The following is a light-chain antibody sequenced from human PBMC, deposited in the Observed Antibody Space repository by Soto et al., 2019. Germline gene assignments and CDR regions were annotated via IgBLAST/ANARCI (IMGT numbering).Light chain of an antibody. Sequence: QSALTQPASVSGSPGQPITISCTGTSSDVGGYNYVSWYQQHPGKAPKLMIYDVSNRPSGVSNRFSGSKSGNTASLTIPGLQAEDEADYYCSSYTSSSTLGVFGTGTKVTVL. CDR1: SSDVGGYNY. CDR3: SSYTSSSTLGV. V-gene: IGLV2-14*01. J-gene: IGLJ1*01. CDR2: DVS.